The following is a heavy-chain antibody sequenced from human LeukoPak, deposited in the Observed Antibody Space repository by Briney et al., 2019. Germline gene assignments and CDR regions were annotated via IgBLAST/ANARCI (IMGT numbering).Heavy chain of an antibody. J-gene: IGHJ3*02. CDR3: ARRGRYDILTGQADDAFDI. Sequence: PGGSLRLSCAASGFIFSSYWMTWVRQAPGKGLEWVATIRHDGSEDYYLDSVKGRFTISRDNAKNSLYLQMNSLRAEDTAVYYCARRGRYDILTGQADDAFDIWGQGTMVTVSS. V-gene: IGHV3-7*01. D-gene: IGHD3-9*01. CDR2: IRHDGSED. CDR1: GFIFSSYW.